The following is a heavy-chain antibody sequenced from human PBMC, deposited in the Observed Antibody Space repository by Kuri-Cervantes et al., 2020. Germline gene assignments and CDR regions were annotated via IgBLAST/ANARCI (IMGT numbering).Heavy chain of an antibody. V-gene: IGHV1-8*02. J-gene: IGHJ4*02. CDR3: TRVPRESEAR. CDR2: INPYSGSA. Sequence: ASVKVSCKASGYTFTSYYMHWVRQATGQGLEWMGYINPYSGSAVYAQKFQGRITMTTDTSISTAYMELSSLRSEDTAIYYCTRVPRESEARWGQGTLVTVSS. D-gene: IGHD6-6*01. CDR1: GYTFTSYY.